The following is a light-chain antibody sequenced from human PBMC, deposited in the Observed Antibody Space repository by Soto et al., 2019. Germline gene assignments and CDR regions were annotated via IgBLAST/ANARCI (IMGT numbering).Light chain of an antibody. V-gene: IGKV1-12*01. J-gene: IGKJ4*01. CDR1: QVISSW. Sequence: DIQMTQSPSSVSASVGDTVTVSCRASQVISSWLAWYQQKPGRAPNLLIYKASTLQTGVPSRFSGSGSGTDFTLTITHLQPEDFATYYCHQASSFPLSFGGGTKVDIK. CDR3: HQASSFPLS. CDR2: KAS.